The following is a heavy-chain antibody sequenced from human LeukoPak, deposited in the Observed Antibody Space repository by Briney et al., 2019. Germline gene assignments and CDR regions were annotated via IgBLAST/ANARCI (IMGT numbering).Heavy chain of an antibody. D-gene: IGHD6-19*01. J-gene: IGHJ4*02. CDR1: GYTFNSYG. CDR2: ISAYNGNT. V-gene: IGHV1-18*01. CDR3: VRDSSAWYNGFNY. Sequence: ASVKVSCKASGYTFNSYGISWVRQAPGQGLEWMGWISAYNGNTNYAQNLQGRVTMTTDTSTSTAFMELKSLRSDDTALYYCVRDSSAWYNGFNYWGQGTLVTVSS.